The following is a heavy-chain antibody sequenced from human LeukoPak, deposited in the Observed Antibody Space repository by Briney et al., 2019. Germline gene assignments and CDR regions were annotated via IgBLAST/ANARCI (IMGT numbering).Heavy chain of an antibody. CDR3: ARDRWLQPTDY. J-gene: IGHJ4*02. D-gene: IGHD5-24*01. Sequence: GGSLRLSCAASGFTFSSYSMNWVRQAPGKGLEWVSSISSSSSYTYCADSVKGRFTISRDNAKNSLYLQMNSLRAEDTAVYYCARDRWLQPTDYWGQGTLVTVSS. CDR1: GFTFSSYS. CDR2: ISSSSSYT. V-gene: IGHV3-21*01.